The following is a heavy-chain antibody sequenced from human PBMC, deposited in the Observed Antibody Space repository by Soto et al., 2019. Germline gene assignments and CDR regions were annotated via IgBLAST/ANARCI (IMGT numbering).Heavy chain of an antibody. CDR2: ISGYNGNT. D-gene: IGHD2-15*01. CDR1: GYTFSSYG. V-gene: IGHV1-18*01. CDR3: ARGGVYCTAGSCPYNWFDP. Sequence: QVQLVQSGAEVKKPGASVKVSCKTSGYTFSSYGITWVRQAPGQGLEWMGWISGYNGNTNYAQKVQGRVSMTTDTPKSEAYXELRSLRSDDTAVYYCARGGVYCTAGSCPYNWFDPWGQGTLVTVSS. J-gene: IGHJ5*02.